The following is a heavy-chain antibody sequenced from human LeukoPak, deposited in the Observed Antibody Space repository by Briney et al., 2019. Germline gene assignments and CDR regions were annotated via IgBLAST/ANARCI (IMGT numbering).Heavy chain of an antibody. CDR2: INGDALTA. V-gene: IGHV3-43*02. D-gene: IGHD5-24*01. CDR3: AKGLHGVSFSFDY. Sequence: GGSLRLSCAASGFTFGDYSMHWVRQTPGKGLEWVSLINGDALTAHYGDSVRGRFTISRNNSKNSPYLQMNGLRTEDTASYYCAKGLHGVSFSFDYWGRGTLVTVSS. CDR1: GFTFGDYS. J-gene: IGHJ4*02.